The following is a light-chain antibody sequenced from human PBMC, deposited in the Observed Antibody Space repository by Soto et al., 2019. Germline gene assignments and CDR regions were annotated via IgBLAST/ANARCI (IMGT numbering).Light chain of an antibody. J-gene: IGKJ4*01. CDR1: QSINNL. V-gene: IGKV1-5*01. CDR3: QQYDSYPLT. Sequence: DVQMTQSPSTLSASVGYRVTITCLASQSINNLLAWYQQKPGKAPKFLIYDVSTLESGVPSRFSGSGSGTEFTLTISSLQPEDFATYYCQQYDSYPLTFGGGTKVDIK. CDR2: DVS.